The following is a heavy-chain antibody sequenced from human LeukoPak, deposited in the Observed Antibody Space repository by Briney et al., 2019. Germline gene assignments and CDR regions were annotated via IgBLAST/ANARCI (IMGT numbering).Heavy chain of an antibody. CDR1: GYSFTSYW. Sequence: GESLQISCKGSGYSFTSYWIGWVRQLPGKGLEWMGIIYPGDSDTRYSPSFQGQVTISADKSISTAYLQWSSLKASDTAMYYCAAGGCSGGSCYSASEYFQHWGQGTLVTVSS. CDR3: AAGGCSGGSCYSASEYFQH. D-gene: IGHD2-15*01. CDR2: IYPGDSDT. V-gene: IGHV5-51*01. J-gene: IGHJ1*01.